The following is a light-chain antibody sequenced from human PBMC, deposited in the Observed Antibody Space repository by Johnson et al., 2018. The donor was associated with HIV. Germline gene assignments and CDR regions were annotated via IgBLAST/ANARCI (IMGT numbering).Light chain of an antibody. CDR1: NSNIGNNY. CDR2: ENN. J-gene: IGLJ1*01. Sequence: QSVLTQPPSVSAAPGQKVTISCSGSNSNIGNNYVSWYKQLPGTAPKLLMYENNKRPSGIPDRFSGSKSATSATLGITGLQTGDAADYYCGPWDSSLRLSFFGPGPKVTVL. V-gene: IGLV1-51*02. CDR3: GPWDSSLRLSF.